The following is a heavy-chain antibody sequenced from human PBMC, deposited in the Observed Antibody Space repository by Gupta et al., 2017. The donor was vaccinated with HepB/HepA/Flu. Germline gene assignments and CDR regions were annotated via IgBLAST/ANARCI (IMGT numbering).Heavy chain of an antibody. J-gene: IGHJ3*01. CDR2: AYESGNI. Sequence: QVQLQQAGPGVVKPSETLSLICKVSSESSASGKYIWAWARQAPGKGLEWIGSAYESGNIYYNPSLKSRISMSIDMSKSQFSLTMTSVTAADTAVYYCARPSGSDHIALNAWGHGTLVTVSS. D-gene: IGHD3-3*01. V-gene: IGHV4-39*01. CDR3: ARPSGSDHIALNA. CDR1: SESSASGKYI.